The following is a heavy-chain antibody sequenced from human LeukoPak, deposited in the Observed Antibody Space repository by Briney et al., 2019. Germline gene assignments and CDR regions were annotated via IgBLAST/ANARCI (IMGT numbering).Heavy chain of an antibody. V-gene: IGHV3-21*01. CDR3: ARVGSGSSNAFDI. CDR1: GFTFSSYS. Sequence: PGGSLRLSCAASGFTFSSYSMNWVRQAPGKGLEWVSSISSSSSYIYYAGSVKGRFTISRDNAKNSLYLQMNSLRAEDTAVYYCARVGSGSSNAFDIWGQGTMVTVSS. CDR2: ISSSSSYI. D-gene: IGHD1-26*01. J-gene: IGHJ3*02.